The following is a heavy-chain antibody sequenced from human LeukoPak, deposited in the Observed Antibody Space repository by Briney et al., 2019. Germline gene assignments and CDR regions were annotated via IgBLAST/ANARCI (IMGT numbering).Heavy chain of an antibody. J-gene: IGHJ6*03. D-gene: IGHD2-15*01. V-gene: IGHV3-7*01. CDR1: GFTFSNYC. Sequence: GGSLRLSCAASGFTFSNYCMSWVRQAPGKGLEWVANLKQDGSVIWYVDSVKGRFTISRDNAQNSLYLQMNSLRAEDTAVYYCARGVPRYCSGGSCSPNYYYYYMDVWGKGTTVTISS. CDR2: LKQDGSVI. CDR3: ARGVPRYCSGGSCSPNYYYYYMDV.